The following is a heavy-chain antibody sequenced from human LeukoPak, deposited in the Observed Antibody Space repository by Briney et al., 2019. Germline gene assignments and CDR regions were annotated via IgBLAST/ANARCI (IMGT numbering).Heavy chain of an antibody. CDR1: GFSFSSYW. CDR2: IKEDGSEK. J-gene: IGHJ4*02. Sequence: PGGSLRLSCAAPGFSFSSYWMSWVRQAPGKGLEWVANIKEDGSEKNYVDSVKGRFTISRDNAKNSLYLQMNSLRAEDTAVYYCARKDSSPRTFDYWGQGTLVTVSS. D-gene: IGHD3-22*01. CDR3: ARKDSSPRTFDY. V-gene: IGHV3-7*01.